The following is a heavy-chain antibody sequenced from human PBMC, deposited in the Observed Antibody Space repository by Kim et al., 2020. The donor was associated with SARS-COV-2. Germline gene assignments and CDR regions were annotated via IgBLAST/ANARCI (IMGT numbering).Heavy chain of an antibody. J-gene: IGHJ4*02. Sequence: SETLSLTCAVYGGSFSGYYWSWIRQPPGKGLEWIGEINHSGSTNYNPSLKSRVTISVDTSKNQFSLKLSSVTAADTAVYYCARDGLQFYSVMFRGMRYFDYWGQGTLVTVSS. V-gene: IGHV4-34*01. CDR2: INHSGST. D-gene: IGHD4-4*01. CDR3: ARDGLQFYSVMFRGMRYFDY. CDR1: GGSFSGYY.